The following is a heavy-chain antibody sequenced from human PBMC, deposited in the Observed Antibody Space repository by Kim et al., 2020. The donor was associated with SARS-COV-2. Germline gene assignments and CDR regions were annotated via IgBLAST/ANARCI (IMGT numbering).Heavy chain of an antibody. CDR3: ARCSWFGELLPSELDY. D-gene: IGHD3-10*01. Sequence: GESLKISCKGSGYSFTSYWIGWVRQMPGKGLEWMGIIYPGDSDTRYSPSFQGQVTISADKSISTAYLQWSSLKASDTAMYYCARCSWFGELLPSELDYWGQGTLVTVSS. CDR2: IYPGDSDT. CDR1: GYSFTSYW. J-gene: IGHJ4*02. V-gene: IGHV5-51*01.